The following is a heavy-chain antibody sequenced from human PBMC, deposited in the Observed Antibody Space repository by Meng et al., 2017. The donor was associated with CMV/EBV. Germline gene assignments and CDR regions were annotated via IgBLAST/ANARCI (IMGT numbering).Heavy chain of an antibody. CDR1: GFTFSNYW. J-gene: IGHJ4*02. CDR2: ISYDGSNK. V-gene: IGHV3-30-3*01. Sequence: GESLKISCAASGFTFSNYWMHWVRQAPGKGLEWVAVISYDGSNKYYADSVKGRFTISRDNSKNTLYLQMNSLRAEDTAVYYCASDRGFGDLDSWGQGTLVTVSS. D-gene: IGHD3-10*01. CDR3: ASDRGFGDLDS.